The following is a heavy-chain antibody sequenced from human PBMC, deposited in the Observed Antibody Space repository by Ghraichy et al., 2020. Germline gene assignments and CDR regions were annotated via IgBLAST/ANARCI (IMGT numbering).Heavy chain of an antibody. CDR1: GGFISDYY. Sequence: SETLSLTCTVSGGFISDYYWSWIRQPPGKGLEWIGYIYYSGSTIYNPSLKSRVTISLDTSKNKFSLKLTSVTAADTAVYFCAREALRSTSWFDPWGQGTLVTVSS. V-gene: IGHV4-59*01. J-gene: IGHJ5*02. D-gene: IGHD3-16*01. CDR2: IYYSGST. CDR3: AREALRSTSWFDP.